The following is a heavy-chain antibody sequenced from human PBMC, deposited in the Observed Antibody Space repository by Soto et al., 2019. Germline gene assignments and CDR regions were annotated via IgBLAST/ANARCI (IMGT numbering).Heavy chain of an antibody. V-gene: IGHV4-30-4*01. D-gene: IGHD6-13*01. Sequence: QVQLQESGPGLVKPSQTLSLTCTVSGGSISSGDYYWSWIRQPPGKGLEWIGYIDYSGSTYYNPALKSRVTISVYTSKNQFSLKLSSVTAADTAVYYCARVRSFTAAAGSFIYYYGMDVWGQGTTVTVSS. J-gene: IGHJ6*02. CDR1: GGSISSGDYY. CDR2: IDYSGST. CDR3: ARVRSFTAAAGSFIYYYGMDV.